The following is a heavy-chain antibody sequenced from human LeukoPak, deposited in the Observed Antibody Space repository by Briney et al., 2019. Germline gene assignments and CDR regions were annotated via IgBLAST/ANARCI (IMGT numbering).Heavy chain of an antibody. Sequence: PGGPLRLSCAASGFTFSNYGMSWVRQAPGKGLEWVSAISGSGGSTYYADSVKGRFTISRDNSKNTLYLQMNSLRAEDTAVYYCAKWEGYYYDSSGYALTYAFDIWGQGTMVTVSS. CDR3: AKWEGYYYDSSGYALTYAFDI. D-gene: IGHD3-22*01. CDR1: GFTFSNYG. V-gene: IGHV3-23*01. CDR2: ISGSGGST. J-gene: IGHJ3*02.